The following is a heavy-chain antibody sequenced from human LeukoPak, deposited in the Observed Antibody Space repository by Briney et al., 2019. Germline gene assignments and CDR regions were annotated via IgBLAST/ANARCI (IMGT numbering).Heavy chain of an antibody. Sequence: SETPSLTCAVSGGSISSGGYSWSWIRQPPGKGLEWIGYIYHSGSTNYNPSLKSRVTISVDTSKNQFSLKLSSVTAADTAVYYCARAHYDILTGYYTGPDFDYWGQGTLVTVSS. D-gene: IGHD3-9*01. V-gene: IGHV4-30-2*01. CDR2: IYHSGST. CDR1: GGSISSGGYS. J-gene: IGHJ4*02. CDR3: ARAHYDILTGYYTGPDFDY.